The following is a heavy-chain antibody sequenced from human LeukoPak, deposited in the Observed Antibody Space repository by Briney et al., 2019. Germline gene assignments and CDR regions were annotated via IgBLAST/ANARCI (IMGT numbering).Heavy chain of an antibody. J-gene: IGHJ3*02. Sequence: SETLSLTCTVSGGSISSGGYYWSWIRQHPGKGLEWIGYIYYSGSTYYNPSLKSRVTISVDTSKNQFSLKLSSVTAADTAVYYCATFTYYYDSSVAFDIWGQGTMVTVSS. D-gene: IGHD3-22*01. CDR2: IYYSGST. V-gene: IGHV4-31*03. CDR3: ATFTYYYDSSVAFDI. CDR1: GGSISSGGYY.